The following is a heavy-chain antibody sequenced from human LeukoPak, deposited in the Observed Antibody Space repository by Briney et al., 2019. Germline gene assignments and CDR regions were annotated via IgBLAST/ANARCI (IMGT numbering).Heavy chain of an antibody. Sequence: PSQTLSLTCTVSGGSISSGGYYWSWIRQHPGKGLEWIGYIYYSGSTYYNPSLKSRVTISVDTSKNQFSLKLSSVTAADTAVYYCARGLDWNYYYYMDVWGKGTTVTVSS. V-gene: IGHV4-31*03. J-gene: IGHJ6*03. CDR3: ARGLDWNYYYYMDV. CDR1: GGSISSGGYY. D-gene: IGHD1-1*01. CDR2: IYYSGST.